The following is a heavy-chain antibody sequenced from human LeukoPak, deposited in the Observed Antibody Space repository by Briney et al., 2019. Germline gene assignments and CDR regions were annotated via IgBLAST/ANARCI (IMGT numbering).Heavy chain of an antibody. V-gene: IGHV1-69*13. J-gene: IGHJ3*02. CDR1: GGTFSSYA. D-gene: IGHD6-13*01. Sequence: SVKVSCKASGGTFSSYAISWVRQAPGQGLEWMGGIIPIFGTANYAQKFQGRVTITADESTSTAYMELSSLRSEDTAVYYCARPTWIAAAHGDAFDIWGQGTMVTVSS. CDR3: ARPTWIAAAHGDAFDI. CDR2: IIPIFGTA.